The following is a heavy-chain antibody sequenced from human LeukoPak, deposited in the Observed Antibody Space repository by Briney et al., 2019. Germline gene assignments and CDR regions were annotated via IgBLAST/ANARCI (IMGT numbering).Heavy chain of an antibody. D-gene: IGHD3-16*01. CDR1: RFTFSNYA. CDR3: ANYARLMLDY. Sequence: GGSLRLSCAATRFTFSNYAMNWVRQAPGKGLEWVSTISGTGGSIYYADSVKGRFTISRDNSKNTLYLQMNSLRAEDTAVYYCANYARLMLDYSGQGTLVTVSS. CDR2: ISGTGGSI. V-gene: IGHV3-23*01. J-gene: IGHJ4*02.